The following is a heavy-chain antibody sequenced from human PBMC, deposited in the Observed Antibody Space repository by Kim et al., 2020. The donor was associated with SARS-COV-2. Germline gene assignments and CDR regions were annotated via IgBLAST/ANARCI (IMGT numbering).Heavy chain of an antibody. V-gene: IGHV3-9*01. Sequence: GGSLRLSCAASGFTFDDYAMHWVRQAPGKGLEWVSGISWNSGSIGYADSVKGRFTISRDNAKNSLYLQMNSLRAEDTALYYCAKDMGDEIAVAGNRRAQGYYYGMDVWGQGTTVTVSS. J-gene: IGHJ6*02. D-gene: IGHD6-19*01. CDR1: GFTFDDYA. CDR2: ISWNSGSI. CDR3: AKDMGDEIAVAGNRRAQGYYYGMDV.